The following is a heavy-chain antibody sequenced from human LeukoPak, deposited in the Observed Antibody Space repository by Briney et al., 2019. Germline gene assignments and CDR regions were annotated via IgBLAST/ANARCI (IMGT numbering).Heavy chain of an antibody. CDR2: IIPIFGTA. CDR3: ARERLGYFPDY. CDR1: GYTFTSYD. J-gene: IGHJ4*02. D-gene: IGHD2-2*03. V-gene: IGHV1-69*06. Sequence: SVKVSCKASGYTFTSYDINWVRQATGQGLEWMGGIIPIFGTANYAQKFQGRVTITADKSTSTAYMELSSLRSEDTAVYYCARERLGYFPDYWGQGTLVTVSS.